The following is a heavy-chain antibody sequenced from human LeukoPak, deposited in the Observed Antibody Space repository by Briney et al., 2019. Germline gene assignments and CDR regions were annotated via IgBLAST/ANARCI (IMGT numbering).Heavy chain of an antibody. CDR2: IIKSGSHI. Sequence: GGSLRLSCAASGFTFSDYSMNWVRQAPGKGLEWVSAIIKSGSHIYYADSVEGRFTISRDNANSSLYLQMTGLRAEDTAVYYCARGRGGDNSNWFDPWGPGTLVTVSS. CDR1: GFTFSDYS. V-gene: IGHV3-21*01. CDR3: ARGRGGDNSNWFDP. D-gene: IGHD4-23*01. J-gene: IGHJ5*02.